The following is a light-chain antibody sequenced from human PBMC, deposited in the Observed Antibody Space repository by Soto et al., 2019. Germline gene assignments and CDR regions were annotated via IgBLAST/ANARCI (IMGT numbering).Light chain of an antibody. CDR3: SSYASSSTS. Sequence: QSALTQPASVSGSPGQSITISCTGTNSDVGTHNLVSWYQQHPGKAPKLIIYEGTKRPSGVSNRFSGSKSGNTASLTISGLQAEDEADYYCSSYASSSTSFGTGTKVTVL. CDR1: NSDVGTHNL. J-gene: IGLJ1*01. CDR2: EGT. V-gene: IGLV2-14*02.